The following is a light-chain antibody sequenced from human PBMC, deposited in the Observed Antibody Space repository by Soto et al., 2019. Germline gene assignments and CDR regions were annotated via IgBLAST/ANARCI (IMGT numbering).Light chain of an antibody. CDR2: GAS. CDR1: QSVSSN. CDR3: QQYNNWPTLT. V-gene: IGKV3-15*01. Sequence: IVMTQSPATLSVSPGERATLSCRASQSVSSNLAWYQQKPGQAPRLLIFGASTRATGIPARFSGSGSGTEFTLTISSLQSEDFAVCYCQQYNNWPTLTFGGGSKVEIK. J-gene: IGKJ4*01.